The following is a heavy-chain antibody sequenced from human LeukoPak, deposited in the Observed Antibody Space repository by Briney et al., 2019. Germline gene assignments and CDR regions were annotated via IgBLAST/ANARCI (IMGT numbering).Heavy chain of an antibody. Sequence: SETLSLTCFVSTDSTNTSYRCWIPDSPREGLERSGHIYQSTSTDLRPSFKSRFTISIDMPKKEFSLKLTSVTVADPAMYYCVRLGWELLTTYFDHGGEGAFVIVSS. V-gene: IGHV4-59*01. CDR3: VRLGWELLTTYFDH. CDR1: TDSTNTSY. D-gene: IGHD2-15*01. J-gene: IGHJ4*02. CDR2: IYQSTST.